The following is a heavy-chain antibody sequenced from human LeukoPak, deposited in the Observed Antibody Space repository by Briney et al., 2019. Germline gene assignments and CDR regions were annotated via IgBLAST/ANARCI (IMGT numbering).Heavy chain of an antibody. J-gene: IGHJ5*02. D-gene: IGHD1-1*01. CDR1: GGSFSGYY. Sequence: SETLSLTCAVYGGSFSGYYWSWIRQPPGKGLEWIGAINHSGSPNYNPSLKSRATISGNTPKNQSSRRRGAWTAADTAVYYCARGGGGYLTNNWFDPWGQGTLVTVSS. V-gene: IGHV4-34*01. CDR2: INHSGSP. CDR3: ARGGGGYLTNNWFDP.